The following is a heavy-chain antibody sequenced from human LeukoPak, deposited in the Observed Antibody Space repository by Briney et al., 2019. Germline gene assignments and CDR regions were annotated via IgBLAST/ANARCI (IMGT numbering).Heavy chain of an antibody. CDR2: FDPEDGET. V-gene: IGHV1-24*01. Sequence: ASVKVSCKVSGYTLTELSMHWVRQAPGKGLEWMGGFDPEDGETIYAQKFQGRVTMTEDTSTDTAYMELSSLRSEDTAVYYCATDKSATRHYYYGMDVWGQGTTVTVSS. J-gene: IGHJ6*02. CDR3: ATDKSATRHYYYGMDV. CDR1: GYTLTELS. D-gene: IGHD5-12*01.